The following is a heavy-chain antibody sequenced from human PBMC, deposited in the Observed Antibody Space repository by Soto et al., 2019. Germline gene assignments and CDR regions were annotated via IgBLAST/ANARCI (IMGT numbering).Heavy chain of an antibody. CDR1: GGTFSSYA. V-gene: IGHV1-69*13. D-gene: IGHD1-26*01. Sequence: SVKVSCKASGGTFSSYAISWVRQAPGQGLEWMGGIIPIFGTANYAQKFQGRVTITADESTSTAYMELSSLRSEDTAVYYCARVPIVGAPRNYYYGMDVWGQGTTVTVS. CDR3: ARVPIVGAPRNYYYGMDV. J-gene: IGHJ6*02. CDR2: IIPIFGTA.